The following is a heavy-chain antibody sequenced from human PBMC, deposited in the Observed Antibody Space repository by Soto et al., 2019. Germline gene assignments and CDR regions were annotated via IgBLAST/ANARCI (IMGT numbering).Heavy chain of an antibody. D-gene: IGHD3-22*01. CDR2: LGDSGTKT. J-gene: IGHJ6*02. CDR1: GFKFSTFA. Sequence: GGSLRLSCAASGFKFSTFAMSWVRQAPGKGLEWVSSLGDSGTKTYYAASVRGRFIITRDNSKNTVDLQMNSLRAEDTAVYYCAKEFDTSGYYSYYYAMDVWGQGTTVTVSS. V-gene: IGHV3-23*01. CDR3: AKEFDTSGYYSYYYAMDV.